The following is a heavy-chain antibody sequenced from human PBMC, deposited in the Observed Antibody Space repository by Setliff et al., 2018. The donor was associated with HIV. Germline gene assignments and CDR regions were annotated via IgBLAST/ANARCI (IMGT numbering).Heavy chain of an antibody. Sequence: ASVKVSCKASGYTFTSYYMHWVRQAPGQGLEWMGIINPTGGSTTYAQKFQGRVTMTRDTSTSTVYMELSSLRSEDTAVYYCAREGVVGDDDEWFYFDHWGQGTPVTVSS. CDR3: AREGVVGDDDEWFYFDH. J-gene: IGHJ4*02. D-gene: IGHD3-9*01. CDR2: INPTGGST. V-gene: IGHV1-46*01. CDR1: GYTFTSYY.